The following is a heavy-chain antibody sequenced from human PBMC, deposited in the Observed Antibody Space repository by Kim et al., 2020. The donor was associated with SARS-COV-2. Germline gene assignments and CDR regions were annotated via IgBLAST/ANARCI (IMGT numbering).Heavy chain of an antibody. V-gene: IGHV4-4*02. D-gene: IGHD3-10*01. CDR1: GGSISSSNW. CDR2: IYHSGST. Sequence: SETLSLTCAVSGGSISSSNWWSWVRQPPGKGLEWIGEIYHSGSTNYNPSLKSRVTISVDKSKNQFSLKLSSVTAADTAVYYCARGIWFGELLFPGRGAFDIWGQGTMVTVSS. CDR3: ARGIWFGELLFPGRGAFDI. J-gene: IGHJ3*02.